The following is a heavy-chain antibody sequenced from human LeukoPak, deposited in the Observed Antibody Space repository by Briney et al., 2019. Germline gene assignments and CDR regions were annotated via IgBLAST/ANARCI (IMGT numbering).Heavy chain of an antibody. CDR2: IYYSGST. D-gene: IGHD6-6*01. CDR3: ARDGLGSSGFDY. J-gene: IGHJ4*02. Sequence: SETLSLTCTVSGGSISSGGYYWSWIRQHPGKGLEWIGYIYYSGSTYYNPSLKSRVTISVDTSKNQFSLKLSSVTAADTAVYHCARDGLGSSGFDYWGQGTLVTVSS. CDR1: GGSISSGGYY. V-gene: IGHV4-31*03.